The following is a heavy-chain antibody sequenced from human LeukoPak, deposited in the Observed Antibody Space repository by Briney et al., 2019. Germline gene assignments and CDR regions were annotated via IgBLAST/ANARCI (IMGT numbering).Heavy chain of an antibody. Sequence: QPGGSLRLSCAASRFTFGSYVMTWVRQAPGKGLEWVSTISEGGDGTYYADSVRGRLTISRDNSWNTLYLQMNSLRAEDTAVYYCARKVSGIDLDYWGQGILVTVSS. V-gene: IGHV3-23*01. CDR3: ARKVSGIDLDY. CDR1: RFTFGSYV. J-gene: IGHJ4*02. CDR2: ISEGGDGT. D-gene: IGHD1-1*01.